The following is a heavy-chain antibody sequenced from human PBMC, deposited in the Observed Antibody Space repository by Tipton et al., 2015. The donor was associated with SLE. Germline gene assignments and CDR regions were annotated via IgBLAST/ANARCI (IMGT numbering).Heavy chain of an antibody. V-gene: IGHV4-61*08. D-gene: IGHD6-6*01. CDR3: ARSRYSSSSYYYYYMDV. CDR2: IYYSGST. Sequence: TLSLTCTVSGGSISSGGYYWSWIRQHPGKGLEWIGYIYYSGSTNYNPSLKSRVTISVDTSKNQFSLKLSSVTAADTAVYYCARSRYSSSSYYYYYMDVWGKGTTVTVSS. CDR1: GGSISSGGYY. J-gene: IGHJ6*03.